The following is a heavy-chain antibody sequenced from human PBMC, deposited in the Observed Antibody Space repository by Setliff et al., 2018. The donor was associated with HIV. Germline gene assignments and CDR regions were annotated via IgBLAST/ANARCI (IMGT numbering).Heavy chain of an antibody. V-gene: IGHV4-59*11. Sequence: PSETLSLTCTVSGGSMNIHYWSWIRQPSGKGLEWIGSIYYSGSTNYNPSLKSRVTISVDTSKNQFSLKLSSVTAADTAVYYCAREEDYNFWSGYDWFDPWGQGTLVTAPQ. CDR3: AREEDYNFWSGYDWFDP. D-gene: IGHD3-3*01. CDR1: GGSMNIHY. J-gene: IGHJ5*02. CDR2: IYYSGST.